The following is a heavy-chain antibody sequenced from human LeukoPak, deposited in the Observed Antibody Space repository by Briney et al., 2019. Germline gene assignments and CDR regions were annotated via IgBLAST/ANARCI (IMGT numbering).Heavy chain of an antibody. CDR3: ARHRPGYTGGPYYFDY. J-gene: IGHJ4*02. CDR1: VYSFTNYW. D-gene: IGHD6-19*01. Sequence: GESLKISCDSSVYSFTNYWIAWVRQMPGKGLEWMGIIYPSGSDTIYSPSFQGQVTISADRSIDTAYLQWSSLKTSDTAIYCCARHRPGYTGGPYYFDYWGQGTLVTVSS. CDR2: IYPSGSDT. V-gene: IGHV5-51*01.